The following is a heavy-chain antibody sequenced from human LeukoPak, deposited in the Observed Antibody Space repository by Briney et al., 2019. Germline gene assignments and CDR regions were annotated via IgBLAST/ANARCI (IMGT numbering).Heavy chain of an antibody. D-gene: IGHD1-26*01. CDR2: IRYDGSNK. V-gene: IGHV3-30*02. CDR3: AKSFQLLGLNDY. CDR1: GFTFSSYG. Sequence: GGSLRLSCAASGFTFSSYGMHWVRQAPGKGLEWVAFIRYDGSNKYYADSVKGRFTISRDNSKNTVYLQMNRLRVEDTAVYYCAKSFQLLGLNDYWGQGTVVSVSS. J-gene: IGHJ4*02.